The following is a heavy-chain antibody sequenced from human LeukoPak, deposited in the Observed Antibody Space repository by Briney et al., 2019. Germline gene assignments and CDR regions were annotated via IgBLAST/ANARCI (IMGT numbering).Heavy chain of an antibody. CDR3: ARVVSSGWYSFDY. CDR2: ISSSSSYI. CDR1: GFTFSSYN. Sequence: PGGSLRLSCAASGFTFSSYNMNWVRQAPGKGLEWVSSISSSSSYIYYADSVKGRSTISRDNAKNSLFLQMNSLRADDTAVYYCARVVSSGWYSFDYWGQGTLLTVSS. J-gene: IGHJ4*02. V-gene: IGHV3-21*01. D-gene: IGHD6-19*01.